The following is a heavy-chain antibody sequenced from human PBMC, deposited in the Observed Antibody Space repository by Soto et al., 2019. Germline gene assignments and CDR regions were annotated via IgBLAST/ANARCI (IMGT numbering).Heavy chain of an antibody. V-gene: IGHV3-30*18. Sequence: GGSLSLSCSASGFTFGIYGMHWVRQAPGKGLEWVAVISYDGSNKYYADSVKGRFTISRDNSKNTLYLQMNSLRAEDTAVYYCAKDLNSRNRDAFDIWGQGTMVTVSS. J-gene: IGHJ3*02. CDR2: ISYDGSNK. CDR3: AKDLNSRNRDAFDI. CDR1: GFTFGIYG. D-gene: IGHD1-1*01.